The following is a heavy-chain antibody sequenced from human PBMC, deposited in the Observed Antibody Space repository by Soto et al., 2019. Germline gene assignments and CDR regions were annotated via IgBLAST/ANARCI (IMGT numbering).Heavy chain of an antibody. CDR1: GFTFSSYS. D-gene: IGHD5-18*01. CDR3: AREMSGYCYGSMCYYYCGMDV. V-gene: IGHV3-21*01. CDR2: ISSSSSYI. Sequence: GGSLRLSCAASGFTFSSYSMNWVRQAPGKGLEWVSSISSSSSYIYYADSVKGRFTISRDNAKNSLYLQMNSLRAEDTAVYYCAREMSGYCYGSMCYYYCGMDVWGQGTTVTVSS. J-gene: IGHJ6*02.